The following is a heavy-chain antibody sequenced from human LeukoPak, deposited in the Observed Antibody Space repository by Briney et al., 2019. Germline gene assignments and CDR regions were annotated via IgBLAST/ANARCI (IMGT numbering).Heavy chain of an antibody. V-gene: IGHV4-4*09. CDR3: ARLAGKYYMDV. J-gene: IGHJ6*03. Sequence: SETLSLTCTVSGGSISSYYWSWIRQPPGKGLEWIGYIYTIGSTNYNPSLKSRVTISVDTSKNQFSLKLSSVTAADTAVYYCARLAGKYYMDVWGKGTTVTVSS. CDR2: IYTIGST. CDR1: GGSISSYY. D-gene: IGHD6-19*01.